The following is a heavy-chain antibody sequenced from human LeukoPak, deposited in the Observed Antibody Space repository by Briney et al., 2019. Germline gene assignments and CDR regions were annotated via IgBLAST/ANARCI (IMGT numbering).Heavy chain of an antibody. CDR1: GFTLRSYV. Sequence: GGSLRLSCVASGFTLRSYVMNWVRQTPGKGLEWVSSISGSGDSTFYADSVKGRFSISRDNSKNTLYLQVNGLRTEDTAVYYCAKEDSSGYYPLCDYWGQGTLVTVSS. J-gene: IGHJ4*02. D-gene: IGHD3-22*01. CDR2: ISGSGDST. V-gene: IGHV3-23*01. CDR3: AKEDSSGYYPLCDY.